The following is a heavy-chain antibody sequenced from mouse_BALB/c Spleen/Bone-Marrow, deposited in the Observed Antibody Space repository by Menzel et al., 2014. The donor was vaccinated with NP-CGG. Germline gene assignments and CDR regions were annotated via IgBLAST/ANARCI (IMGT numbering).Heavy chain of an antibody. D-gene: IGHD4-1*01. CDR1: GFTFSSYA. CDR3: ASKTGTGYWYFDV. CDR2: ISSGGSYT. J-gene: IGHJ1*01. V-gene: IGHV5-9-4*01. Sequence: EVQLVESGGGLVKPGGSLKLSCAASGFTFSSYAMSWVRQSPEKRLEWVAEISSGGSYTYYPDTVTGRFTISRDNAKNTLYLKMSSLRSEDTAMYYCASKTGTGYWYFDVWGAGTTVTVSS.